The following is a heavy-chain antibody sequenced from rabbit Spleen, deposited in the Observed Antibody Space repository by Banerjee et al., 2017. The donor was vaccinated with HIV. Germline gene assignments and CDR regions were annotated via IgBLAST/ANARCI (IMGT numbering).Heavy chain of an antibody. D-gene: IGHD2-1*01. V-gene: IGHV1S45*01. CDR2: INAVTGKA. CDR1: GFSFSSNDW. J-gene: IGHJ4*01. CDR3: GRGSATMTMVITGYYLSL. Sequence: EESGGGLVQPEGSLTLTCTASGFSFSSNDWISWVRQAPGKGLEWIACINAVTGKAVYASWAKGRFTFSKTSSTTVTLQMTRLTAADTATYFCGRGSATMTMVITGYYLSLWGQGTLVTVS.